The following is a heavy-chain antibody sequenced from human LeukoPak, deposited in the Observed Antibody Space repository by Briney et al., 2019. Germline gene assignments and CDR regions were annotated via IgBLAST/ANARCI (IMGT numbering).Heavy chain of an antibody. J-gene: IGHJ5*02. CDR2: INHSGRT. Sequence: SETLSLTCAVYGGSFSGYYWSWIRQPPGKGLEWIGEINHSGRTNYNPSLKSRVTISVDTSKNQSSLKLSSVTAADTAVYYCARGGVMDDFPNWFDPWGQGTLVTVSS. V-gene: IGHV4-34*01. CDR3: ARGGVMDDFPNWFDP. D-gene: IGHD3-3*01. CDR1: GGSFSGYY.